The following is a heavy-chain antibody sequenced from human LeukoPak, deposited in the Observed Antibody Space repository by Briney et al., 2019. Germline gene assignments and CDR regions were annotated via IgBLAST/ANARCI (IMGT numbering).Heavy chain of an antibody. CDR1: GFTFSSYS. J-gene: IGHJ4*02. D-gene: IGHD3-3*01. CDR3: ARDLYFDFWSGTGFD. V-gene: IGHV3-21*01. CDR2: ISSSSSYI. Sequence: GGSLRLSCAASGFTFSSYSMNWVRQAPGKGLEWDSSISSSSSYIYYTDSVKGRFTISRDNAKNSLYLQMNSLRAEDTAVYYCARDLYFDFWSGTGFDWGQGTLVTVSS.